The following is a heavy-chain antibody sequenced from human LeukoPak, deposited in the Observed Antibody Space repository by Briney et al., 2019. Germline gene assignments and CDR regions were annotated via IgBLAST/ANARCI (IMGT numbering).Heavy chain of an antibody. D-gene: IGHD3-10*01. CDR1: GASLSGYY. J-gene: IGHJ4*02. CDR2: IYYSGST. CDR3: ARVGRGYGSGIEH. V-gene: IGHV4-39*01. Sequence: SETLSLTCAVYGASLSGYYWGWIRQPPGKGLEWIGSIYYSGSTYYNPSLKSRVTISVDTSKNQFSLKLSSVTAADTAVCYCARVGRGYGSGIEHWGQGTLVTVSS.